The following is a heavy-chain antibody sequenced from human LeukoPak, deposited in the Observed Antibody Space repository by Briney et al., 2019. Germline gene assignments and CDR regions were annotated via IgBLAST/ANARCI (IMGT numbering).Heavy chain of an antibody. CDR1: GGSFSGYY. V-gene: IGHV4-34*01. CDR2: INHSGST. J-gene: IGHJ5*02. Sequence: SVTLSLTCAVYGGSFSGYYWSWIRQPPGKGLEWIGEINHSGSTNYNPSLKSRVTISVDTSKNQFSLKLSSVTAADTAVYYCARDRGLWFGESLYNWFDPWGQGTLVTVSS. CDR3: ARDRGLWFGESLYNWFDP. D-gene: IGHD3-10*01.